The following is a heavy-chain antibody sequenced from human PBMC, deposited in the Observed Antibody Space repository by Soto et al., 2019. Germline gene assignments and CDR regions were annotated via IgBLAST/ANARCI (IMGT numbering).Heavy chain of an antibody. J-gene: IGHJ4*02. V-gene: IGHV1-18*04. CDR1: GYTFTSYG. CDR2: ISAYNGNT. Sequence: ASVKVSCKASGYTFTSYGISWVRQAPGQGLEWMGWISAYNGNTNYAQKLQGRVTMTTDTSTSTAYMELRSLRSDDTAVYYCARDLLKLHTAMDTRGYWGQGNLVTVSS. D-gene: IGHD5-18*01. CDR3: ARDLLKLHTAMDTRGY.